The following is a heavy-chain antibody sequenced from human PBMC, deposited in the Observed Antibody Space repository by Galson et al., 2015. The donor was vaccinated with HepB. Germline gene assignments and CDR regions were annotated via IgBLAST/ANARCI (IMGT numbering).Heavy chain of an antibody. CDR2: ISAYNGNT. CDR3: AREWGYSGYVLFDY. CDR1: GYTFTSYG. J-gene: IGHJ4*02. V-gene: IGHV1-18*01. Sequence: SVKVSCKASGYTFTSYGISWVRQAPGQGLEWMGWISAYNGNTNYAQKLQGRVTMTTDTSTSTAYMELRSLRPDDTAVYYCAREWGYSGYVLFDYWGQGTLVTVSS. D-gene: IGHD5-12*01.